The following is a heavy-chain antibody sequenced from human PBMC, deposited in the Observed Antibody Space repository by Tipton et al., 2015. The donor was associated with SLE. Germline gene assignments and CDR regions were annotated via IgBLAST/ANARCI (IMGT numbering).Heavy chain of an antibody. J-gene: IGHJ4*02. Sequence: TLSLTCTVPGGSISRGGYFWTWIRQHPGMGLEWIGYIYDSGNTHYNPSLKSRLAISLDTSKNQFSLNLSSVTAADTAVYYCAREALVDATSTVFDYWGQGALVTVSS. CDR2: IYDSGNT. CDR1: GGSISRGGYF. CDR3: AREALVDATSTVFDY. D-gene: IGHD2-15*01. V-gene: IGHV4-31*03.